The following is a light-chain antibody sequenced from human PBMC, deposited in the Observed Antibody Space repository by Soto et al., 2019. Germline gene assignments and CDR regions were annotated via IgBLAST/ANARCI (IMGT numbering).Light chain of an antibody. CDR2: GAS. CDR3: QQYNDWPRT. Sequence: EIVMTQSPATLSVSPGERATLSCRASQSVGTYLDRYQQKPGQAPRLLIYGASTRAAGISPRFSGGGSGTEFTLTISSLQSEDFAVYYCQQYNDWPRTFGQGTKVGIK. V-gene: IGKV3-15*01. CDR1: QSVGTY. J-gene: IGKJ1*01.